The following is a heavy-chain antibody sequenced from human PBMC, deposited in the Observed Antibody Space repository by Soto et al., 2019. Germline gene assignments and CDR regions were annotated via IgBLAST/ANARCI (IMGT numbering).Heavy chain of an antibody. CDR3: AREGASTSLGWFDP. CDR1: GDSFRSFG. J-gene: IGHJ5*02. CDR2: IIPFFGTA. D-gene: IGHD1-26*01. V-gene: IGHV1-69*01. Sequence: QVQLVQSGAEVKKPGSSVKVSCKASGDSFRSFGISWLRQAPGQGLEWMGGIIPFFGTANYAQKFQGRVTITADESTSKTYVELTSLTSEDTALYYCAREGASTSLGWFDPWGQGTLVTVSS.